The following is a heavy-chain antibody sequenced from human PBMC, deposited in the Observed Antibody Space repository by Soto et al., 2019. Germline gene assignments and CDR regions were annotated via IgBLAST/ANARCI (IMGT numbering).Heavy chain of an antibody. CDR3: AHRRCDTLTGYCAFDY. D-gene: IGHD3-9*01. V-gene: IGHV2-5*02. Sequence: QITLKESGPTLVKPTQTLTLTCTFSGFSLSTSGVGVGWIRQPPGKALEWLALIYWDDDKRYSPSLKSRLTITKDTSKNQVVLTVTNMDPVDTATYYFAHRRCDTLTGYCAFDYWGQGTLVIVSS. CDR2: IYWDDDK. J-gene: IGHJ4*02. CDR1: GFSLSTSGVG.